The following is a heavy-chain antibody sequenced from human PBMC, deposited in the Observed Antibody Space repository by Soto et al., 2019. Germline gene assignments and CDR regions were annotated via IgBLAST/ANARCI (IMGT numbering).Heavy chain of an antibody. CDR1: GFTFSSYA. Sequence: GWSLRLSCAASGFTFSSYAMSWCRQAPGKGLEWVSAISGSGGSTYYADSVKGRFTISRDNSKNTLYLQMNSLRAEDTAVYYCAKGRLRAYDAFDIWGQGTMVTVSS. J-gene: IGHJ3*02. CDR2: ISGSGGST. CDR3: AKGRLRAYDAFDI. D-gene: IGHD4-17*01. V-gene: IGHV3-23*01.